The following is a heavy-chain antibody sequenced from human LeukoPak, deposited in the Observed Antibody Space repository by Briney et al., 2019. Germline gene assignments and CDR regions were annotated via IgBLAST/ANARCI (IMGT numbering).Heavy chain of an antibody. V-gene: IGHV3-48*03. CDR2: ISSSGSTI. D-gene: IGHD3-10*02. Sequence: PGGPLRLSCAASGFTFSSYAMSWVRQAPGKGLEWVSYISSSGSTIYYADSVKGRFTISRDNAKNSLYLQMNSLRAEDTAVYYCAELGITMIGGVWGKRTTVTISS. CDR3: AELGITMIGGV. J-gene: IGHJ6*04. CDR1: GFTFSSYA.